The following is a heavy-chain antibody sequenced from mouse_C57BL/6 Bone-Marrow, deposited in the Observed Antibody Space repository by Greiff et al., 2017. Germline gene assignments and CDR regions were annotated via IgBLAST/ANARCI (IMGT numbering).Heavy chain of an antibody. D-gene: IGHD1-1*01. V-gene: IGHV1-5*01. J-gene: IGHJ4*01. CDR3: TREYYGSSYRFYYAMDY. Sequence: EVQLQQSGTVLARPGASVKMSCKTSGYTFTSYWMHWVKQRPGQGLEWIGAIYPGNSDTSYNQKFKGKAKLTAVTSASTAYMELSSLTNEDSAVYYCTREYYGSSYRFYYAMDYWGQGTSVTVSS. CDR1: GYTFTSYW. CDR2: IYPGNSDT.